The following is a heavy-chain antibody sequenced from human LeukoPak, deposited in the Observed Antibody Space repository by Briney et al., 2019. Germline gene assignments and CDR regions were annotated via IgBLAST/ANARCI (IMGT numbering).Heavy chain of an antibody. Sequence: GEPLKISCKASGYSFSSHWICWVRQMPGKSLEWMGIIYPGDSNATHSPSVQGQVTISADKSIGTAYLQWSSLKASDTAMYYCARHKDWTVNPYYYMDVWGKGTTVTVSS. CDR2: IYPGDSNA. CDR3: ARHKDWTVNPYYYMDV. V-gene: IGHV5-51*01. D-gene: IGHD3/OR15-3a*01. J-gene: IGHJ6*03. CDR1: GYSFSSHW.